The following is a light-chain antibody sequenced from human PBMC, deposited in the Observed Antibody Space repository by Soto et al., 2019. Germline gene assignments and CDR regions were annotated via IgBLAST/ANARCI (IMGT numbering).Light chain of an antibody. CDR1: QSISNY. Sequence: DIQMTQSPSSLSASVGDRVTITCRASQSISNYLAWYQQKPGKVPKLLIYAASTLQSGVPSRFSGSGSGTDFSLTISSLQTEDVATYYCQKYNRALGEFTFGPGTKVDIK. J-gene: IGKJ3*01. CDR2: AAS. V-gene: IGKV1-27*01. CDR3: QKYNRALGEFT.